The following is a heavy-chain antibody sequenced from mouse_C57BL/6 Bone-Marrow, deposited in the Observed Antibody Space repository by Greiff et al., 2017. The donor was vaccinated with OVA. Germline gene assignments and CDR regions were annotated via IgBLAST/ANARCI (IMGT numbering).Heavy chain of an antibody. J-gene: IGHJ2*01. V-gene: IGHV1-50*01. CDR2: IDPSDSST. CDR3: ARGAAGRRYFDY. Sequence: VQLQESGAELVKPGASVKLSCKASGYTFTSYWMQWVKQRPGQGLEWIGEIDPSDSSTNYNQKFKGKATLTVDTSSSTAYMQLSSLTSEDSAVYYCARGAAGRRYFDYWGQGTTLTVSS. D-gene: IGHD3-3*01. CDR1: GYTFTSYW.